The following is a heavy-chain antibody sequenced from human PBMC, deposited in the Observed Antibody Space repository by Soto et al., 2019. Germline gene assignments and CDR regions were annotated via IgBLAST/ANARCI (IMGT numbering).Heavy chain of an antibody. CDR3: ARDSGYCSGASVNHFLNF. Sequence: PGGSLRLSXAASGFTFSYYGMSWVRQAPGKGLEWLGTIKLDASEKKYVDSVKGRFTMSRDNAKNSLYLQMDSLRAEDTAVYYCARDSGYCSGASVNHFLNFWGRGTLVTVSS. CDR1: GFTFSYYG. J-gene: IGHJ4*01. V-gene: IGHV3-7*01. CDR2: IKLDASEK. D-gene: IGHD3-10*01.